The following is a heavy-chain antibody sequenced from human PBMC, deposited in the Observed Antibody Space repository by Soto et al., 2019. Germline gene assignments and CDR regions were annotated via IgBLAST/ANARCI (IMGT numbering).Heavy chain of an antibody. V-gene: IGHV3-23*01. CDR3: AKVVAGILRGSFDY. J-gene: IGHJ4*02. D-gene: IGHD2-15*01. CDR1: GFTFSTYA. Sequence: EVQLLESGGGLVQPGGSLRLSCAASGFTFSTYAMSWVRQAPGKGLEWVAAISGGGGTTYYADSVKGRFTISRDKSKNTLYLQMNSLRAEDTAVYYCAKVVAGILRGSFDYWGQGTLVTVSS. CDR2: ISGGGGTT.